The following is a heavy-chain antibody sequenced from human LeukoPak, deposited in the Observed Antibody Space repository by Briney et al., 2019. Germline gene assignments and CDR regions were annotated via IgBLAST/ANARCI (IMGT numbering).Heavy chain of an antibody. J-gene: IGHJ4*02. Sequence: KPSETLSLTCTVSGDSFSSHYWTWIRQPPGKGLEWIGSIYYSGSTYYNPSLKSRVTISVDTSKNQFSLKLSSVTAADTAVYYCARDRPVPNYDFWSGYHYWGQGTLVTVSS. CDR1: GDSFSSHY. V-gene: IGHV4-59*11. CDR2: IYYSGST. D-gene: IGHD3-3*01. CDR3: ARDRPVPNYDFWSGYHY.